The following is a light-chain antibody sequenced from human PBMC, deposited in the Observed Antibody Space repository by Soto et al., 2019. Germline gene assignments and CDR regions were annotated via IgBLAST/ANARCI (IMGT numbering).Light chain of an antibody. V-gene: IGKV1-39*01. Sequence: DIQMTQSPSSLSASVGDRVTITGRASQSISSYVNWYQQKPGKAPKLLIYAASSLQSGVPSRFSGSGSGTDFTLTIRRLPPEDFATYYCQQSYSTPPWTFGQGTKV. CDR1: QSISSY. J-gene: IGKJ1*01. CDR3: QQSYSTPPWT. CDR2: AAS.